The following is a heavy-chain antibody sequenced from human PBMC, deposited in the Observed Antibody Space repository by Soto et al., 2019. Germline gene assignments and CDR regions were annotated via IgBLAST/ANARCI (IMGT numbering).Heavy chain of an antibody. CDR2: IYYSGST. J-gene: IGHJ4*02. D-gene: IGHD3-22*01. CDR3: ARYYYDSSGSLYYFDY. CDR1: GGSISSYY. V-gene: IGHV4-59*08. Sequence: SETLSLTCTVSGGSISSYYWSWIRQPPGKGLEWIGYIYYSGSTNYNPSLKSRVTISVDTSKNQFSLKLSSVTAADTAVYYCARYYYDSSGSLYYFDYWGQGTLVTVSS.